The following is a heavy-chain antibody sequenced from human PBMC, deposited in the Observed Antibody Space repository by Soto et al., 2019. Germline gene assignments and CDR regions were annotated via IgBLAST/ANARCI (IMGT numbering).Heavy chain of an antibody. D-gene: IGHD3-22*01. V-gene: IGHV3-30-3*01. Sequence: QVQLVESGGGVVQPGRSLRLSCAASGFTFSNYAMHWVRQAPGKGLEWVTVISYDGSTKYYADSVKGRFTISRDNSKNTLFLQMNSLRADDTAVYYCARGRSGAREAFDSWGQGTLVTVSS. CDR2: ISYDGSTK. CDR1: GFTFSNYA. J-gene: IGHJ4*02. CDR3: ARGRSGAREAFDS.